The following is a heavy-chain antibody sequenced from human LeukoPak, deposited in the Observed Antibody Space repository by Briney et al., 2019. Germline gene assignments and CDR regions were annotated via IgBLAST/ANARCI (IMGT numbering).Heavy chain of an antibody. D-gene: IGHD4-11*01. Sequence: AAVNVSCQACGYTFPNYYMHWLGQAPAQGLEWMGIINPRGGSKSYEQKFKGRVNMTRDMSTSTVYMELSSLRSEDTAVYYCARDSDYSNYPCDYYYMDFWGKGTTVIVTS. V-gene: IGHV1-46*01. CDR2: INPRGGSK. CDR3: ARDSDYSNYPCDYYYMDF. J-gene: IGHJ6*03. CDR1: GYTFPNYY.